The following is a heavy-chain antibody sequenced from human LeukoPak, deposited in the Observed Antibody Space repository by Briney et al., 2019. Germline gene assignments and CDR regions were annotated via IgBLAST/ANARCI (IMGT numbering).Heavy chain of an antibody. J-gene: IGHJ4*02. V-gene: IGHV4-39*01. CDR3: ARQESGAPIFDY. CDR2: IYYKGST. D-gene: IGHD7-27*01. Sequence: SETLSLTCTVSGGSISSSSFYWGWIRQPPGKGLEWIGSIYYKGSTYYNPSLKSRVTIFVDTSRNQFSLKLTSVTAADTAVYYCARQESGAPIFDYWGQGTLVTVSS. CDR1: GGSISSSSFY.